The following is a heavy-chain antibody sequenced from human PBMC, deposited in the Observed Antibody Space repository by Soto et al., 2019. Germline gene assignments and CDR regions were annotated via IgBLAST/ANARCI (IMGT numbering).Heavy chain of an antibody. Sequence: SETLSLTCTVSGGSISSGGYYWSWIRQHPGKGLEWIGYIYYSGSTYYNPSLKSRVTISVDTSKNQFSLKLSSVTAADTAVYYCARSFYDTLTGYHPFDYWGQGTLVTVSS. V-gene: IGHV4-31*03. CDR2: IYYSGST. CDR3: ARSFYDTLTGYHPFDY. D-gene: IGHD3-9*01. J-gene: IGHJ4*02. CDR1: GGSISSGGYY.